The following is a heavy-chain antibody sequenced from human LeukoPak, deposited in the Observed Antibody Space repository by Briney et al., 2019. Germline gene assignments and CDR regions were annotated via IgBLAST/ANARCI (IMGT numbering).Heavy chain of an antibody. CDR3: ARVNYYGSGSYYRYYYYMDV. Sequence: SETLSLTCTVSGYSISSGYYWGWIRQPPGKGPEWIGSIYHSGSTYYNPSLKSRVTISVDTSKNQFSLKLSSVTAADTAVYYCARVNYYGSGSYYRYYYYMDVWGKGTTVTVSS. V-gene: IGHV4-38-2*02. J-gene: IGHJ6*03. D-gene: IGHD3-10*01. CDR1: GYSISSGYY. CDR2: IYHSGST.